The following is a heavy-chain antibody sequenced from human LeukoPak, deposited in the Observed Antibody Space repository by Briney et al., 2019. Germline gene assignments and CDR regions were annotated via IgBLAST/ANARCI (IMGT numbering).Heavy chain of an antibody. V-gene: IGHV3-48*02. D-gene: IGHD6-19*01. CDR2: FSGDSINI. J-gene: IGHJ4*02. Sequence: GGSLRLSCAASGFSFSDYSMNWVRQAPGKGLEWISYFSGDSINIWYADSVKGRFTISRDNAKNSVFLQMNSLRDEDSAVYYCATAAPASGWYFDYWGQGTLVTVSS. CDR3: ATAAPASGWYFDY. CDR1: GFSFSDYS.